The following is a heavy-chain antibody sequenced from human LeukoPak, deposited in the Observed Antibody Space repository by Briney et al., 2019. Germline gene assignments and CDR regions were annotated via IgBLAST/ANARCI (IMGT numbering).Heavy chain of an antibody. CDR2: ISAYNGNT. D-gene: IGHD3-10*01. Sequence: ASVKVSCKASGYTFTSYGISWVRQAPGQGLEWMGWISAYNGNTNYAQKLQGRVTMTTDTSTSTAYMELRSLRSDGTAVYYCARDRYYYGSGSYYNDYWGQGTLVTVSS. J-gene: IGHJ4*02. V-gene: IGHV1-18*01. CDR1: GYTFTSYG. CDR3: ARDRYYYGSGSYYNDY.